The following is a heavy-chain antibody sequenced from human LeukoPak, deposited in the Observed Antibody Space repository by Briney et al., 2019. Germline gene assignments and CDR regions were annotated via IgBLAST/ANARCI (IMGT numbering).Heavy chain of an antibody. V-gene: IGHV3-30*04. CDR2: ISNDGNDK. CDR3: ARDGGYTGGWTYGAGDY. J-gene: IGHJ4*01. CDR1: GFTFSAYV. D-gene: IGHD2-8*02. Sequence: PGGSLRLSCAASGFTFSAYVMHWVRQAPGKGLECVAVISNDGNDKYYGASGKGRFSISRDNSKNTLYLQMSSLRTEDTAVYYCARDGGYTGGWTYGAGDYWGQGTLVTVSS.